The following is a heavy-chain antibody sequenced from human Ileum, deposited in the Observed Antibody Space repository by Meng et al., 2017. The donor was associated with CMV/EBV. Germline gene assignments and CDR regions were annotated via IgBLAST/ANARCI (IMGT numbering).Heavy chain of an antibody. D-gene: IGHD1-26*01. V-gene: IGHV3-21*01. CDR1: GFTFSSYS. Sequence: GGSLRLSCAASGFTFSSYSMNWVRQAPGKGLEWVSSISSSSSYIYYADSVKGRFTISRDNAKNSLYLQMNSLRAEDTAVYYCARDPSSYYYGMDVWGQGTMVTVSS. J-gene: IGHJ6*02. CDR3: ARDPSSYYYGMDV. CDR2: ISSSSSYI.